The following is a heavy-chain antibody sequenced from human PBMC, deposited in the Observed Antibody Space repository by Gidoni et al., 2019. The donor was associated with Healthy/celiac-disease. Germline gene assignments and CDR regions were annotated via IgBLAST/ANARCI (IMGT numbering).Heavy chain of an antibody. CDR2: IYTSGST. D-gene: IGHD3-10*01. Sequence: QVQLQESGPGLVKPSPTLSLTCTVPGGSISSGSYYWSWIRQPAGKGLEWIGRIYTSGSTNYNPSLKSRVTISVDTSKNQFSLKLSSVTAADTAVYYCARLSITMVRGFDYWGQGTLVTVSS. CDR1: GGSISSGSYY. V-gene: IGHV4-61*02. J-gene: IGHJ4*02. CDR3: ARLSITMVRGFDY.